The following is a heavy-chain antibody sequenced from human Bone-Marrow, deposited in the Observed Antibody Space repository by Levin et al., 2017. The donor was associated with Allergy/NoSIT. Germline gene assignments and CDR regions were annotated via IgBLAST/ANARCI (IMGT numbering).Heavy chain of an antibody. J-gene: IGHJ5*02. CDR3: ASHSITGTSRYWFDP. V-gene: IGHV3-11*06. D-gene: IGHD1-7*01. CDR1: GFTFSDYY. CDR2: ISSSSTFT. Sequence: SCAASGFTFSDYYMSWIRQAPGKGLEWVSYISSSSTFTHYADSVRGRFTISRDNAKNSLYLQMNSLRAEDTAVYYCASHSITGTSRYWFDPWGQGTLVTVSS.